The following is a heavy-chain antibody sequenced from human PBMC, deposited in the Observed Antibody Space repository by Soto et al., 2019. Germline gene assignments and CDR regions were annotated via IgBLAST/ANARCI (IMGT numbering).Heavy chain of an antibody. Sequence: SETLSLTCAASRGSFSGYYWSWVRQFPGKGLEWIGEIIHTGSTNYNPSLKSRVTMSIDTSKKEISLKVSSVTAADTAVYYCARVGQPPSDYWGQGTLVTVSS. V-gene: IGHV4-34*12. CDR2: IIHTGST. CDR1: RGSFSGYY. CDR3: ARVGQPPSDY. D-gene: IGHD2-2*01. J-gene: IGHJ4*02.